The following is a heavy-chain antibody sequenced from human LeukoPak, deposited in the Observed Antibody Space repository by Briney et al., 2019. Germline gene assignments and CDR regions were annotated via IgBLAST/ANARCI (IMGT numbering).Heavy chain of an antibody. J-gene: IGHJ3*02. Sequence: ASVKVSCKVSGFTLTNLPIHWVRQAPGKGLEWMGGFNPEARKKIYAHQFQGRLTMTEDTSADTAYMELSSLRSEDTAVYYRATVITEILILIDPVDIWGQGTMVSVSS. CDR3: ATVITEILILIDPVDI. D-gene: IGHD1-20*01. CDR1: GFTLTNLP. V-gene: IGHV1-24*01. CDR2: FNPEARKK.